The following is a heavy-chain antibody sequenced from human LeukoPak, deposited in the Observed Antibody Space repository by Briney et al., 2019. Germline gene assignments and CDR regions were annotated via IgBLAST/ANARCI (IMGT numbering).Heavy chain of an antibody. CDR1: GYTFTGYY. J-gene: IGHJ5*02. Sequence: ASVKVSCKASGYTFTGYYMHWVRQAPGQGLEWMGWINPNSGGTNYAQKFQGRVTMTRDTSISTAYMELSRLRSDDTAVYYCARSLFVVVPAAMFVEAWFDAWGQGTLVTVSS. CDR3: ARSLFVVVPAAMFVEAWFDA. CDR2: INPNSGGT. V-gene: IGHV1-2*02. D-gene: IGHD2-2*01.